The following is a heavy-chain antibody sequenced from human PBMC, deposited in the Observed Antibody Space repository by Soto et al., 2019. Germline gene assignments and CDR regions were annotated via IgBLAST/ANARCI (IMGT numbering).Heavy chain of an antibody. D-gene: IGHD2-15*01. CDR3: ASLRLGYCSGSNRYSLDY. J-gene: IGHJ4*02. CDR1: GYTFTSYT. CDR2: INAGNGNT. V-gene: IGHV1-3*01. Sequence: ASVKVSCKASGYTFTSYTMHWVRQAPGQRLEWMGWINAGNGNTKYSQKFQGRVTITTDTSASTAYMELSSLRSEDTALYYCASLRLGYCSGSNRYSLDYWGQGTQVTVSS.